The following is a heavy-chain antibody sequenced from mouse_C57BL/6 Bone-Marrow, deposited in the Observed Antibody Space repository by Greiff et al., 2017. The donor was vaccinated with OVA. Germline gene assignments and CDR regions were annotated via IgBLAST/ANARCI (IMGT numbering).Heavy chain of an antibody. Sequence: VQLQQSGAELVRPGASVTLSCKASGYTFTDYEMHWVKQTPVHGLEWIGAIDPETGGTAYNQKFKGKAILTADKSSSTAYMERRSLTSEDSAVYYCRGSSRYYFDYWGQGTTLTVSS. J-gene: IGHJ2*01. D-gene: IGHD1-1*01. CDR1: GYTFTDYE. V-gene: IGHV1-15*01. CDR3: RGSSRYYFDY. CDR2: IDPETGGT.